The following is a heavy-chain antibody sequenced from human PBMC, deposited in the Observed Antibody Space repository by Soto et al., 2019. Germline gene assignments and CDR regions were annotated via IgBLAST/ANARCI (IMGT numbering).Heavy chain of an antibody. V-gene: IGHV1-69*06. Sequence: QVQLVQSGAEVKNPGSSVKVSCKTSGGTFNSYLIDWVRQAPGQGLEWMGGIIPAFGTAKYAQKFQARVTITSDKSTTTAYMELRTLTSEDTAVYYCSRGIDLPPVGLDFHIWGQLTLVTVSS. CDR3: SRGIDLPPVGLDFHI. CDR1: GGTFNSYL. D-gene: IGHD2-15*01. J-gene: IGHJ4*02. CDR2: IIPAFGTA.